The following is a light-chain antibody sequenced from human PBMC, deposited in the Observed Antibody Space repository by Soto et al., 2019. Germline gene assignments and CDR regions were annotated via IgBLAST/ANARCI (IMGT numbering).Light chain of an antibody. CDR1: QGIRND. J-gene: IGKJ2*01. Sequence: DIQMTQSPSSLSASVGDRVTITCRASQGIRNDLGWFQQIPGKAPKRLMYAASSLQSGVPSRFSGSGAGTEFTLTISSLQPEDFATNDCQQYKTYPPTLGQGTKLEIK. V-gene: IGKV1-17*01. CDR3: QQYKTYPPT. CDR2: AAS.